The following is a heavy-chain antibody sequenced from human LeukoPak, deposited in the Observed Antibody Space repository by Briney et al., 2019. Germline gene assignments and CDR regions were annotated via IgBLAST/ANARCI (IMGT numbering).Heavy chain of an antibody. CDR2: INLKSGGT. Sequence: ASVKLSFKASGYTFTGYYIHWVREAPGQGLGWMGWINLKSGGTIYAGKLKRRVTRTRDTSISTAYMKLSRLRSDDTAVYFGARVTYCSSVSRSSYYFDYWGQGTLVTVSS. J-gene: IGHJ4*02. CDR3: ARVTYCSSVSRSSYYFDY. V-gene: IGHV1-2*02. CDR1: GYTFTGYY. D-gene: IGHD2-2*01.